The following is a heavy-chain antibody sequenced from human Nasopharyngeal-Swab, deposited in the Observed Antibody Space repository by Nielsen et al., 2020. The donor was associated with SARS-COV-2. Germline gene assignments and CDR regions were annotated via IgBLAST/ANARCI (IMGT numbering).Heavy chain of an antibody. J-gene: IGHJ4*02. CDR2: IYRGSTI. D-gene: IGHD6-13*01. CDR3: ARGGNIRGWYSSSPFDY. CDR1: GFTVSDNY. Sequence: GESLKISCAASGFTVSDNYMSWVRQVPGKGLEWVSVIYRGSTIYYADSVKGRFTISRDNAKNSLYLQMNSLRDEDTAVYYCARGGNIRGWYSSSPFDYWGQGTLVTVSS. V-gene: IGHV3-53*01.